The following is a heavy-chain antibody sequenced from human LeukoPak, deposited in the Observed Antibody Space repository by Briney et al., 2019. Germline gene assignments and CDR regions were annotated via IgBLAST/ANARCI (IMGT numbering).Heavy chain of an antibody. J-gene: IGHJ2*01. CDR2: IYYGGNT. Sequence: PSETLSLTCTVSTGSISSYYWSWIRQPPGKALEWIGFIYYGGNTNYNPSLTSRVTISVDTSKNQFSLKLNSVTAADTAVYYCARVRSSSSLSPWYFDLWGRGTLVTVSS. CDR1: TGSISSYY. CDR3: ARVRSSSSLSPWYFDL. D-gene: IGHD6-13*01. V-gene: IGHV4-59*01.